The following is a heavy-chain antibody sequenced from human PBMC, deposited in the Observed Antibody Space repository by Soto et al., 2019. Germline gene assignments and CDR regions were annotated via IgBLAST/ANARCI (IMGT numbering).Heavy chain of an antibody. CDR1: GGSISSYY. V-gene: IGHV4-4*07. CDR3: AGRHLHYYYYGMDV. CDR2: IYTSGST. J-gene: IGHJ6*02. Sequence: SETLSLTCTVSGGSISSYYWSWIRQPAGKGLEWIGRIYTSGSTNYNPSLKSRVTMSVDTSKNQFSLKLSSVTAADTAVYYCAGRHLHYYYYGMDVWGHGTTVTVSS.